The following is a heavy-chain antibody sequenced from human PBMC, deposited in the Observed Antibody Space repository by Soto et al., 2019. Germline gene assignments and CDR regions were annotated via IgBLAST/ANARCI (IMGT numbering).Heavy chain of an antibody. CDR2: ISAYNGNT. D-gene: IGHD2-8*01. Sequence: QVQLVQSGAEVKKPGASVKVSCKASGYTFTSYGISWVRQAPGQGLEWMGWISAYNGNTNYAQKLQGRVTMTTATHTSTAYMELRSLRSDDTAVYYCAGAGDIVLMVDAIQGNPYYYGMDVWGQGTTVTVSS. V-gene: IGHV1-18*01. J-gene: IGHJ6*02. CDR3: AGAGDIVLMVDAIQGNPYYYGMDV. CDR1: GYTFTSYG.